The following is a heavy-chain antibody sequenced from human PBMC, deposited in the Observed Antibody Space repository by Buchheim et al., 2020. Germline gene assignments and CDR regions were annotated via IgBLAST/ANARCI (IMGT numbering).Heavy chain of an antibody. Sequence: QVQLVESGGGVVQPGRSLRLSCAASGFTFSSYAMHWVRQAPGKGLEWVAVISYDGSNKYYADSVKGRFTISRDNSKNTLYLQMNSPRAEDTAVYYCARDRHSGWYFEGWFDPWGQGTL. D-gene: IGHD6-19*01. CDR3: ARDRHSGWYFEGWFDP. CDR2: ISYDGSNK. CDR1: GFTFSSYA. V-gene: IGHV3-30*04. J-gene: IGHJ5*02.